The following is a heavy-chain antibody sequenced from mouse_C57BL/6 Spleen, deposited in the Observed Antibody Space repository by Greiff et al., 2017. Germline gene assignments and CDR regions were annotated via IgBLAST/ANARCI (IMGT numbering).Heavy chain of an antibody. CDR2: INPNYGTT. V-gene: IGHV1-39*01. Sequence: EVQLQQSGPELVKPGASVKISCKASGYSFTDYNMNWVKQSNGKSLEWIGVINPNYGTTSYNQKFKGKATLTVDQSSSKAYMQLNSLTSEDSAVDYCAGGGTAQATGYDFDYWGQGTTLTVSS. CDR1: GYSFTDYN. D-gene: IGHD3-2*02. CDR3: AGGGTAQATGYDFDY. J-gene: IGHJ2*01.